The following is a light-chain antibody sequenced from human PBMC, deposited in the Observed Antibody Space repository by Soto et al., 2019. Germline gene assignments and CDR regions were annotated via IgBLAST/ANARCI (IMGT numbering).Light chain of an antibody. CDR1: QSVSSY. J-gene: IGKJ4*01. Sequence: EIVLRQSPATLSLSPGERDSLSCTASQSVSSYLAWYQQKPGQAPRLLIYGASNRATGIPARFSGSGSGTDFPLTISSLEPEDFAVYYCQQRSNWPPLTFGGGTKVDIK. V-gene: IGKV3-11*01. CDR3: QQRSNWPPLT. CDR2: GAS.